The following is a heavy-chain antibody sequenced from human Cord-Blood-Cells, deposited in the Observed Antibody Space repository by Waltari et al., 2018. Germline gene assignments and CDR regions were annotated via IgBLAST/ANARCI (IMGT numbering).Heavy chain of an antibody. V-gene: IGHV1-2*02. CDR2: IKPNSGST. D-gene: IGHD2-8*01. CDR3: ARVDLIGDD. CDR1: GYTFTGYY. J-gene: IGHJ4*02. Sequence: QVQLVQSGAEVKKPGASVKVSCKASGYTFTGYYMHWVRQAPGQGLGWMGGIKPNSGSTNYAEKFQGRVSMSRDTSISTACMEVSRLRSDDTAVYYCARVDLIGDDWGQGTLVTVSS.